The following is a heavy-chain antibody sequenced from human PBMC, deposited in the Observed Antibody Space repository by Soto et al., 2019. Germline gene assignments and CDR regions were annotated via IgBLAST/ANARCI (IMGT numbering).Heavy chain of an antibody. V-gene: IGHV3-15*01. CDR3: TTDNWQQRARGDY. CDR2: IKSKTDGGTT. J-gene: IGHJ4*02. Sequence: EVQLVESGGGLVKPGGSLRLSCAASGFTFSNAWMSWVRQAPGKGLEWVGRIKSKTDGGTTDYAAPVKGSFTISRGDSEHPLYPQMTSLNTEDTAVYYCTTDNWQQRARGDYWGQGTLVTVSS. D-gene: IGHD6-13*01. CDR1: GFTFSNAW.